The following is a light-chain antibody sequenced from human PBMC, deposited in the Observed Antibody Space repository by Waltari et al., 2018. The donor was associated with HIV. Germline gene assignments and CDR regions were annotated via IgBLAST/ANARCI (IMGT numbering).Light chain of an antibody. CDR3: QQHSNWI. V-gene: IGKV3-11*01. J-gene: IGKJ5*01. CDR1: QSVSSY. Sequence: EIVLTQSPATLSLSPGERATLSCRASQSVSSYLAWYQQKPGQAPRLLIYDASNRATGIPARFSGSGSGTDFTLTISSLEPEDFAVYYCQQHSNWIFGQGTRLEIK. CDR2: DAS.